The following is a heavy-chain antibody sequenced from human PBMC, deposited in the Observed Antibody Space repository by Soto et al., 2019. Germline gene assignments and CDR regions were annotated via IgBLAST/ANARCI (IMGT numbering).Heavy chain of an antibody. D-gene: IGHD3-10*01. V-gene: IGHV3-33*01. CDR2: IWYDGSNK. CDR3: ASSITMVRGVTYYYYYGMDV. CDR1: GFTFSSYG. J-gene: IGHJ6*02. Sequence: GGSLSLSCAASGFTFSSYGMHWVRPAPGKGLEWVAVIWYDGSNKYYADSVKGRFTISRDNSKNTLYLQMNSLRAEDTAVYYCASSITMVRGVTYYYYYGMDVWGQGTTVTVSS.